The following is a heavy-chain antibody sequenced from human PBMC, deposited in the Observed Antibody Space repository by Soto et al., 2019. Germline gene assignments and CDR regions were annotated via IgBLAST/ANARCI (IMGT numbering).Heavy chain of an antibody. D-gene: IGHD5-12*01. CDR1: GGSISSGDYY. J-gene: IGHJ4*02. Sequence: PSETLSLTCTVSGGSISSGDYYWSWIRQPLGKGLEWIGYIYYSGSTYYNPSLKSRVTISVDTSKNQFSLKLSSVTAADTAVYYCARVGEAGYNYHLFDYWGQGTLVTVSS. CDR2: IYYSGST. CDR3: ARVGEAGYNYHLFDY. V-gene: IGHV4-30-4*01.